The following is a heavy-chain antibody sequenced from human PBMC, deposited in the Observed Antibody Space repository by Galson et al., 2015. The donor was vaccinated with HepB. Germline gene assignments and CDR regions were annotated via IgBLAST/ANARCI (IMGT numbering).Heavy chain of an antibody. D-gene: IGHD4-17*01. CDR2: ISGSGGST. CDR3: ARGGWDYGDMGYFDL. CDR1: GFTFSSYA. Sequence: LRLSCAASGFTFSSYAMSWVRQAPGKGLEWVSAISGSGGSTYYADSVKGRFTISRDNSKNTLYLQMNSLRAEDTAVYYCARGGWDYGDMGYFDLWGRGTLVTVSS. V-gene: IGHV3-23*01. J-gene: IGHJ2*01.